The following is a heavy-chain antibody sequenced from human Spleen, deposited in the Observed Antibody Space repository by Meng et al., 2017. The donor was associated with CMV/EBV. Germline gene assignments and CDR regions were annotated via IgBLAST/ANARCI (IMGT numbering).Heavy chain of an antibody. Sequence: ASVKVSCKASGGTFSNYAISWVRQAPGQGLEWMGWINIYSGKTQYAQKLQGRVTMTTDTSTNTAYMELRSLKFDDTAVYYCARDSAGYCSTASCYEGDSWGQGTLVTVSS. CDR1: GGTFSNYA. CDR2: INIYSGKT. CDR3: ARDSAGYCSTASCYEGDS. J-gene: IGHJ4*02. V-gene: IGHV1-18*01. D-gene: IGHD2-2*01.